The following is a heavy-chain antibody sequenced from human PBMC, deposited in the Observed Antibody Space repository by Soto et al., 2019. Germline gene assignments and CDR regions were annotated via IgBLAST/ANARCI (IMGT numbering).Heavy chain of an antibody. CDR1: GFTFSSYA. CDR2: ISGSGGST. J-gene: IGHJ4*02. Sequence: GGSLRLSCAASGFTFSSYAMSWVRQAPGKGLEWVSAISGSGGSTYYADSVKGRFTISRDNSKNTLYLQMNSLRAEDTAVYYCAKVRTGRFLEWLPYDYWGQGTLVTVSS. V-gene: IGHV3-23*01. D-gene: IGHD3-3*01. CDR3: AKVRTGRFLEWLPYDY.